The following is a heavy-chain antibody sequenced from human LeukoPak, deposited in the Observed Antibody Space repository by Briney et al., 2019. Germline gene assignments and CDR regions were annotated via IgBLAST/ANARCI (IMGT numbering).Heavy chain of an antibody. Sequence: GGSLRLSCAASGFTFSSYSMNWVRQAPGKGLEWVSYISSSRSTIFYADSVMGRFTISRDNAKNSLYLQMNSLRAEDTAVYYCARGDGLLWFGVRDGNWGQGTLVTVSS. D-gene: IGHD3-10*01. V-gene: IGHV3-48*01. CDR1: GFTFSSYS. J-gene: IGHJ4*02. CDR3: ARGDGLLWFGVRDGN. CDR2: ISSSRSTI.